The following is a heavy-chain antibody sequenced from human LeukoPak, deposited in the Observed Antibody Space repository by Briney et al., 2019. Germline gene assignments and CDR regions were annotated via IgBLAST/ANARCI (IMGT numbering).Heavy chain of an antibody. J-gene: IGHJ4*02. D-gene: IGHD3-22*01. V-gene: IGHV4-59*01. Sequence: SETLSLTCTVSGGSISSYYWSWIRQPPGKGLEWIGYIYYSGSTNYNPSLMSRVTISVDTSKNQFSLKLSFVTAADTAVYYCARTASYDSSGYYLYYFDYWGQGTLVTVSS. CDR3: ARTASYDSSGYYLYYFDY. CDR1: GGSISSYY. CDR2: IYYSGST.